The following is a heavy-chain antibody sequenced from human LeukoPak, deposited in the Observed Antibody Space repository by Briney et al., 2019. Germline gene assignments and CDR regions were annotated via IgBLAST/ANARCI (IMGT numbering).Heavy chain of an antibody. CDR3: ARGRDGYVNN. V-gene: IGHV4-59*01. J-gene: IGHJ4*02. Sequence: SETLSLTCTVSGGSISSYYWSWIRQPPGKGLEWIGYIYYSGSTNYNPSLKSRVTISVDTSKNQFSLRLSSVTAADTAVYYCARGRDGYVNNWGQGTLVTVS. CDR2: IYYSGST. CDR1: GGSISSYY. D-gene: IGHD6-13*01.